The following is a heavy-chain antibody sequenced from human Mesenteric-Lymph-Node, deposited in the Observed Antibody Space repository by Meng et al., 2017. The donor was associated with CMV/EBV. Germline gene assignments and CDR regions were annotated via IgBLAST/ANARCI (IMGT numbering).Heavy chain of an antibody. CDR2: IYYSGST. J-gene: IGHJ4*02. CDR1: GGSVSSGSYY. CDR3: ARQFLTGEIDY. Sequence: GSLRLSCTVSGGSVSSGSYYWSWIRQPPGRGLEWIAYIYYSGSTNYNPSLKSRVTMSVDTSKNQFSLKLSSVTAADTAVYYCARQFLTGEIDYWGQGTLVTVSS. V-gene: IGHV4-61*01. D-gene: IGHD7-27*01.